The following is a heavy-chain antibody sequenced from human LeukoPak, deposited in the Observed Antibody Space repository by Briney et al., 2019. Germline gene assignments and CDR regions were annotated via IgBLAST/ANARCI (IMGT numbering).Heavy chain of an antibody. CDR3: ARERGIPAAGAPVY. D-gene: IGHD6-13*01. J-gene: IGHJ4*02. CDR1: GYTFTGYY. Sequence: ASVKVSCKASGYTFTGYYMHWVRQAPGHGLEWMGWINPNSGGTNYAQKFQGRVTMTRDTSISTAYMELSRLRSDDTAVYYCARERGIPAAGAPVYWGQGTLVTVSS. CDR2: INPNSGGT. V-gene: IGHV1-2*02.